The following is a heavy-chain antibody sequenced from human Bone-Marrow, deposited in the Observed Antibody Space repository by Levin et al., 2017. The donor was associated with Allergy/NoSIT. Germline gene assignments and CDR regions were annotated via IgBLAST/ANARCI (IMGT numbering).Heavy chain of an antibody. CDR2: ISAYNGNT. V-gene: IGHV1-18*01. Sequence: GESLKISCKASGYTFTSYGISWVRQAPGQGLEWMGWISAYNGNTNYAQKLQGRVTMTTDTSTSTAYMELRSLRSDDTAVYYCARVVCIAAAGSPLTIDYWGQGTLVTVSS. D-gene: IGHD6-13*01. CDR3: ARVVCIAAAGSPLTIDY. CDR1: GYTFTSYG. J-gene: IGHJ4*02.